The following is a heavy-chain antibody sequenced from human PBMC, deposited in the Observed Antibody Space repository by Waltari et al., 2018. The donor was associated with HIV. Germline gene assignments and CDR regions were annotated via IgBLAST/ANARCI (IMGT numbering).Heavy chain of an antibody. CDR3: ASAHCIIASCYADWYFDL. CDR2: IYYSGVT. CDR1: GGSISSGGYY. V-gene: IGHV4-31*03. Sequence: QVQLQEKGPGLVKPSQTLSLTCTVSGGSISSGGYYWSWIRQQPGKGREWIGYIYYSGVTYYNPALKIRVTLSVVTSKNQFSLMRGSVTAADAAVYYCASAHCIIASCYADWYFDLWGRVTLVTVSS. D-gene: IGHD2-2*01. J-gene: IGHJ2*01.